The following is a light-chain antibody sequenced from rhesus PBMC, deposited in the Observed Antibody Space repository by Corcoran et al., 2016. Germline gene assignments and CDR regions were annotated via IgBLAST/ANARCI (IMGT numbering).Light chain of an antibody. CDR1: KGLNSW. Sequence: DIQMTQSPSSLSASVGDTVTFTCRARKGLNSWLAWYQRKPGKAPNLLIYKASNLQSGDPSRLSGRGSGTDFTLTISSLQSEDFATYYCQQYSNRPFTFGPGTKLDIK. CDR3: QQYSNRPFT. CDR2: KAS. V-gene: IGKV1-22*01. J-gene: IGKJ3*01.